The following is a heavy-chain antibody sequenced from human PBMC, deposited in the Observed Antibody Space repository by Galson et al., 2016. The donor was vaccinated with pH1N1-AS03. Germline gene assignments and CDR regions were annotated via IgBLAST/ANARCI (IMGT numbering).Heavy chain of an antibody. J-gene: IGHJ4*02. CDR3: VLQPKYVSAWYPFAD. CDR1: GFTFSSYW. CDR2: LHSTRGTI. V-gene: IGHV3-74*01. Sequence: SLRLSCAASGFTFSSYWMHWVRQAPGKGLEWVSGLHSTRGTIGYANFVRGRFTISRDNAQNSLYLQMNSLRDEDTALYYCVLQPKYVSAWYPFADWGQGTLITDSS. D-gene: IGHD6-19*01.